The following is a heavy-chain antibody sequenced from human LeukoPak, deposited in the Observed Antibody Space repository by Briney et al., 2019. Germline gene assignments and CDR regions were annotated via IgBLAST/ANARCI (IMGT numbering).Heavy chain of an antibody. CDR3: SKDAQRGFDYSNSLEQ. D-gene: IGHD4-11*01. V-gene: IGHV3-33*06. CDR1: GFTFSHFA. J-gene: IGHJ4*02. Sequence: GASLRLPCETSGFTFSHFAMHWVRQAPGKGREWGEVICSDATNQYYTHSVKGRFTISSDNFRRTVSIEMNNLRADNTGVYSLSKDAQRGFDYSNSLEQWGQGGLVIV. CDR2: ICSDATNQ.